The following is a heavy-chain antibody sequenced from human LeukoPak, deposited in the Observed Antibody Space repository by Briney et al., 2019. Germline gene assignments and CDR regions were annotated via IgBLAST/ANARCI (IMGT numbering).Heavy chain of an antibody. J-gene: IGHJ5*02. Sequence: SETLSLTCTVSGGSISSSSYYWGWIRQPPGKWLEWIGSIYYSGSTYYNPSLKSRVTISVDTSKNQFSLKLSSVTAADTAVYYCARESGDCSGGSCYQNWFDPWGQGTLVTVSS. CDR1: GGSISSSSYY. CDR3: ARESGDCSGGSCYQNWFDP. V-gene: IGHV4-39*02. D-gene: IGHD2-15*01. CDR2: IYYSGST.